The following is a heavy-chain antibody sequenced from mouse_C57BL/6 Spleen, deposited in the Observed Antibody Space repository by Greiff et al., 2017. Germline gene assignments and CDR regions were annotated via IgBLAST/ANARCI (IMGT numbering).Heavy chain of an antibody. CDR2: IRNKANGYTT. V-gene: IGHV7-3*01. D-gene: IGHD1-1*01. J-gene: IGHJ2*01. CDR3: ARFMATTVVADY. Sequence: EVKLVESGGGLVQPGGSLSLSCAASGFTFTDYYMSWVRQPPGKALEWLGFIRNKANGYTTEYSASVKGRFTISRDNSQSILYLQMNALRAEDSATYYCARFMATTVVADYWGQGTTLTVSS. CDR1: GFTFTDYY.